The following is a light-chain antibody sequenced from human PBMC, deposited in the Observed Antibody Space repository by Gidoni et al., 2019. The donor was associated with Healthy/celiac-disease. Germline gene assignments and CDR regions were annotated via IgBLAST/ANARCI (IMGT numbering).Light chain of an antibody. Sequence: GERATINCKSSQSVFYSSNNKNYLAWYQQKPGQPPKLLIYWASTRESGVPDRFSGSGSGTDFTLTISSLQAEDVAVYYCQQYYGTPPWTFXQXTKVEIK. CDR1: QSVFYSSNNKNY. CDR2: WAS. CDR3: QQYYGTPPWT. J-gene: IGKJ1*01. V-gene: IGKV4-1*01.